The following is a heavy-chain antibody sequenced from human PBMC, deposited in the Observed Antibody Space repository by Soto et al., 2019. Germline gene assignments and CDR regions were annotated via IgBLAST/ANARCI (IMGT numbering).Heavy chain of an antibody. V-gene: IGHV3-23*01. CDR2: ISTSGDTT. CDR3: ANRGGLPSASYYFDY. D-gene: IGHD2-2*01. CDR1: GFTFSNYA. Sequence: PGGSLRLSCAASGFTFSNYAMSWVRQAPGKGLEWVSTISTSGDTTYYADSVRGRFSISRDNSKNTLYLQMNSLRAEDTAVYYCANRGGLPSASYYFDYWGQGTLVTVSS. J-gene: IGHJ4*02.